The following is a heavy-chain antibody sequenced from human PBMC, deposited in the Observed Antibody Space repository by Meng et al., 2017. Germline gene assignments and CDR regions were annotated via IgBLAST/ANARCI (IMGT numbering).Heavy chain of an antibody. Sequence: GESLKISCAASGFTFSSYWMSWVRQAPGKGLEWVANIKQDGSEKYYVDSVKGRFTISRDNSKNTLYLQMDSLRAEDTAVYYCAKEQGGDLDYWGQGTLVTVSS. CDR3: AKEQGGDLDY. CDR2: IKQDGSEK. J-gene: IGHJ4*02. CDR1: GFTFSSYW. V-gene: IGHV3-7*03. D-gene: IGHD3-16*01.